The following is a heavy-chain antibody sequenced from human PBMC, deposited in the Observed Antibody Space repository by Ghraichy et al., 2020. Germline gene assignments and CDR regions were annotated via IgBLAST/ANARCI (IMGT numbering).Heavy chain of an antibody. CDR1: GYTFTSYG. CDR3: ARDRGSYYPYYYYGMDV. V-gene: IGHV1-18*01. D-gene: IGHD1-26*01. Sequence: ASVKVSCKASGYTFTSYGISWVRQAPGQGLEWMGWISAYNGNTNYAQKLQGRVTMTTDTSTSTAYMELRSLRSDDTAVYYCARDRGSYYPYYYYGMDVWGQGTTVTVSS. J-gene: IGHJ6*02. CDR2: ISAYNGNT.